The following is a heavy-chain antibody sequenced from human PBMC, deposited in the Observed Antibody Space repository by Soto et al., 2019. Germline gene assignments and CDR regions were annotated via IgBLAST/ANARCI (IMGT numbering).Heavy chain of an antibody. Sequence: PGGTLRLSCAASELILSSFGIHWARQAPGKGLEWVAHIWYDGSNTYYADSVKGRFTISRDNSRNTLYLQMNSLRAEDTAVYQCVRVLLGSGGYLDYWGQGTPVTVSS. CDR3: VRVLLGSGGYLDY. CDR1: ELILSSFG. V-gene: IGHV3-33*01. J-gene: IGHJ4*02. CDR2: IWYDGSNT. D-gene: IGHD7-27*01.